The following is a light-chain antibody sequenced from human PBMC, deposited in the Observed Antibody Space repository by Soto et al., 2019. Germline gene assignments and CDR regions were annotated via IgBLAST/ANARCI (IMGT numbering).Light chain of an antibody. J-gene: IGLJ3*02. Sequence: QLVLTQSSSASASLGSSVKLTCTLSSGHSSFIIAWHQQQPGKAPRFLMKLEGDGSYDKGSGVPDRFSGSSSGADRYLTISNLQFEDEADYYCETWDDNTWVFGGGTKVPS. CDR1: SGHSSFI. CDR3: ETWDDNTWV. CDR2: LEGDGSY. V-gene: IGLV4-60*02.